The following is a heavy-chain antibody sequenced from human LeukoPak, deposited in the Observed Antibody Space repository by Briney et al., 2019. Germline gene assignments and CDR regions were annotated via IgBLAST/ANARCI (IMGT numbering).Heavy chain of an antibody. J-gene: IGHJ4*02. D-gene: IGHD3-22*01. V-gene: IGHV3-11*01. Sequence: TPGGSLRLSCAASGFTFSDYYMSWIRQAPGKGLEWVSYISSSGSTIYYADSVKGRFTISRDNAKNSLYLQMNSLRAEDTAVYYCARPPTYYYDSSGYYGYWGQGTLVTVSS. CDR1: GFTFSDYY. CDR2: ISSSGSTI. CDR3: ARPPTYYYDSSGYYGY.